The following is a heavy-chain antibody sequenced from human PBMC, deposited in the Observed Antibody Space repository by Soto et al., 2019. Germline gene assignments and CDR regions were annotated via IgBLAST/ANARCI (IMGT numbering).Heavy chain of an antibody. CDR1: GYSFTSYR. CDR2: IDPSDSYT. J-gene: IGHJ6*02. D-gene: IGHD2-2*01. V-gene: IGHV5-10-1*01. CDR3: ASRIVQGYYYYGMDV. Sequence: PGESLKIACKGSGYSFTSYRIGWVRQMRGKGLEWMGRIDPSDSYTNYSPSFQGHVTISADKSISTAYLQWSSLKASDTAMYYCASRIVQGYYYYGMDVWGQGTTVTVSS.